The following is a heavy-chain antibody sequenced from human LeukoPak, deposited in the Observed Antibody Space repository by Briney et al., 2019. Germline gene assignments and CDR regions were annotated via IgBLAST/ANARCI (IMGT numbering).Heavy chain of an antibody. V-gene: IGHV3-74*01. CDR2: IKGDGIST. J-gene: IGHJ4*02. CDR1: GFVFSSNW. Sequence: PGGSLRLSCAASGFVFSSNWMHWVRHAPGQGLVWVSRIKGDGISTNYADSVKGRFTISRDIAKNTLYLQMNSLRAEDTGVYYCAEDHYWSIDYWGRGTLVTVSS. CDR3: AEDHYWSIDY. D-gene: IGHD3-3*01.